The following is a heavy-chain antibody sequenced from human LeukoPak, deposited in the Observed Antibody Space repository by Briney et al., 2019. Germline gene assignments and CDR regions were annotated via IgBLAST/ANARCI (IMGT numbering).Heavy chain of an antibody. CDR3: AYYDSSGYIG. CDR2: IYYSGST. Sequence: SETLSLTCAVYGGSFSGYYWSWIRQHPGKGLEWIGYIYYSGSTYYNPSLKSRVTISVDTSKNQSSLKLSSVTAADTAVYYCAYYDSSGYIGWGQGTLVTVSS. D-gene: IGHD3-22*01. J-gene: IGHJ4*02. V-gene: IGHV4-34*01. CDR1: GGSFSGYY.